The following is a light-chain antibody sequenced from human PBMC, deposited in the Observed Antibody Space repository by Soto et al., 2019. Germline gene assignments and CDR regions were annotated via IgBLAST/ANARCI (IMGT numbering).Light chain of an antibody. CDR3: QQRSNWPST. CDR2: EIS. J-gene: IGKJ5*01. CDR1: QYINTR. Sequence: EIVLTQSPATLSSFPGDRVTLSCRASQYINTRLAWYQHRPGQAPRLLIYEISNRATGVPARFSGSGSGTDFTLTISSLEPEDFAVYYCQQRSNWPSTFGQGTRLEIK. V-gene: IGKV3-11*01.